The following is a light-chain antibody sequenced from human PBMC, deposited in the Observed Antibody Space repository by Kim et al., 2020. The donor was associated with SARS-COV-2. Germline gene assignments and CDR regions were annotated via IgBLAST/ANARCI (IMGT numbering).Light chain of an antibody. V-gene: IGLV3-19*01. CDR1: SLRIYY. CDR3: NSRDSSGNHLV. CDR2: GKN. Sequence: AWGQTVRITCQGDSLRIYYASWYQQKPGQAPVLVIYGKNNRPSGIPDRFSGSSSGNTASLTITGAQAEDEADYYCNSRDSSGNHLVFGGGTQLTVL. J-gene: IGLJ3*02.